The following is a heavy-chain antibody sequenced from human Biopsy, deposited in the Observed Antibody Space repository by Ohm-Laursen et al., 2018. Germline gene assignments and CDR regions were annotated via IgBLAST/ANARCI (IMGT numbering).Heavy chain of an antibody. D-gene: IGHD1-7*01. J-gene: IGHJ5*02. CDR1: GYTFTSYD. CDR3: GRAVRNQLLTDP. Sequence: ASVKVSCKASGYTFTSYDITWVRQASGQGPEWIGWPKPVSGNSNFGQKFRGRVTVTSDTSISTAYMELSGLTSDDTATYYCGRAVRNQLLTDPWGQGTLVTVTS. V-gene: IGHV1-8*01. CDR2: PKPVSGNS.